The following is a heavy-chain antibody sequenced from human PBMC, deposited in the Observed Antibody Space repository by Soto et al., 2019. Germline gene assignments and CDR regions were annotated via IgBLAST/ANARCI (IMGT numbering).Heavy chain of an antibody. V-gene: IGHV4-39*01. J-gene: IGHJ4*02. CDR1: GGSISSSSYN. Sequence: QLQLQESGPGLVKPSETLPLTCSVSGGSISSSSYNWGWIRQPPGKGLEWIGSFYYGGSPYYNPSLKSRVTISVDTCKNQSSLNLRSVTAADTAVYYCARLPLRRTREDVDYWGQGTLVAVSS. D-gene: IGHD1-1*01. CDR3: ARLPLRRTREDVDY. CDR2: FYYGGSP.